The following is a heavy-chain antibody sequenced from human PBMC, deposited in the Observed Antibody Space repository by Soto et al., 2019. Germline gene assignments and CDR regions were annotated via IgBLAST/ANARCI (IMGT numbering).Heavy chain of an antibody. CDR2: IYYRGNT. Sequence: TSETLSLTCTVSGGSISSSSYYWGWIRQPPGKGLEWIGSIYYRGNTYYNPSLKSRVTISVDTSKNQFSLKLSSVTAADMAVYYCAREGGGYCSGGSCQVDYWGQGTLVTVSS. V-gene: IGHV4-39*02. CDR1: GGSISSSSYY. J-gene: IGHJ4*02. CDR3: AREGGGYCSGGSCQVDY. D-gene: IGHD2-15*01.